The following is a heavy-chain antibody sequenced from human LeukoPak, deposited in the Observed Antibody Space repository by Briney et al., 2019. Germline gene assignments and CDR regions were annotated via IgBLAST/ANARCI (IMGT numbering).Heavy chain of an antibody. D-gene: IGHD2-15*01. V-gene: IGHV4-39*07. Sequence: SETLSLTFTVSGGSISSSSYYWGWIRQPPEKGLEWIGSIYYSGSTYYNPSLKSRVTISVDTSKNQFSLKLSSVTAADTAVYYCARIRYCSGGSCYSGHWFDPWGQGTLVTVSS. J-gene: IGHJ5*02. CDR3: ARIRYCSGGSCYSGHWFDP. CDR2: IYYSGST. CDR1: GGSISSSSYY.